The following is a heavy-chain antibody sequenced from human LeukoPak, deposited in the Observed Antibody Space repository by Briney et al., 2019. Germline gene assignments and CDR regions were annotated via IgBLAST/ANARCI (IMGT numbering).Heavy chain of an antibody. Sequence: GGSLRLSFAASGFTFSNYWMSWVRQAPGKGLEWVANIKQDGSEKYYVDSVKGRSTISRDNAKNSLYLRMNSLRAEDTALYYCAKDRRPTVSGGYFDLWGRGTLVIVSS. J-gene: IGHJ2*01. CDR3: AKDRRPTVSGGYFDL. CDR2: IKQDGSEK. D-gene: IGHD3-10*01. V-gene: IGHV3-7*03. CDR1: GFTFSNYW.